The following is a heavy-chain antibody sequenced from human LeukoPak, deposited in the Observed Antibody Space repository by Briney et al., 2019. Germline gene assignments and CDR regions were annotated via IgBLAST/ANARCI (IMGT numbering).Heavy chain of an antibody. CDR2: ISGSGGST. J-gene: IGHJ6*03. Sequence: GASLRLSCAASGFTFSSYAMSWVRQAPGKGLEWVSAISGSGGSTYYADSVKGRFTISRDNSKNTLYLQMNSLRAEDTAVYYCAKAAAGPTPAYYYYYMDVWGKGTTVTVSS. CDR1: GFTFSSYA. D-gene: IGHD6-13*01. V-gene: IGHV3-23*01. CDR3: AKAAAGPTPAYYYYYMDV.